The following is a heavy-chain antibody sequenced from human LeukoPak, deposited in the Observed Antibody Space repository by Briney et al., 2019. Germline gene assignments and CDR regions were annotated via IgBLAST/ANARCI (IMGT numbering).Heavy chain of an antibody. J-gene: IGHJ5*02. CDR2: IGVSIGNT. Sequence: ASVKVSCKASGYIFTSYGISWVRQAPGQGLEWMGGIGVSIGNTNYPQRLQGRVTMTTDTSTTTAYMELRSLRSDDTAVYYCARDINGYYYDSHGYYPTDLWGQGTLVTVSS. D-gene: IGHD3-22*01. CDR1: GYIFTSYG. CDR3: ARDINGYYYDSHGYYPTDL. V-gene: IGHV1-18*01.